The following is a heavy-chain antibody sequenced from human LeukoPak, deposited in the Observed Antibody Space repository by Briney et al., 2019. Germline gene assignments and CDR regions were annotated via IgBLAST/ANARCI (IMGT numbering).Heavy chain of an antibody. V-gene: IGHV4-39*01. D-gene: IGHD4-23*01. CDR2: IYYSGNT. Sequence: SETLSHTLSDPCGSIYSRTYYLGWIRQPPGKGLEWIGSIYYSGNTYYNPSLKSRVTISVDTSKNQLSLKMTSVTAADTAVYYCARLVYRNSNSSDFWGQGTLVTVSS. CDR1: CGSIYSRTYY. CDR3: ARLVYRNSNSSDF. J-gene: IGHJ4*02.